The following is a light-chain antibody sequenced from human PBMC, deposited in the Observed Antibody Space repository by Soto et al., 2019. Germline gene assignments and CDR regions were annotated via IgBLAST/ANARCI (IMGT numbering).Light chain of an antibody. CDR2: GAY. J-gene: IGKJ4*01. CDR1: QSVSSN. Sequence: EIVMTQSPATLSLSPGDRATLSCRARQSVSSNLAWYQQKPGQAPRLLIYGAYTRATGIPARFSGSGSGTEFTLTISRLQSEEFAVYYCQQYNNWPPLTFGGGTKVEIK. V-gene: IGKV3-15*01. CDR3: QQYNNWPPLT.